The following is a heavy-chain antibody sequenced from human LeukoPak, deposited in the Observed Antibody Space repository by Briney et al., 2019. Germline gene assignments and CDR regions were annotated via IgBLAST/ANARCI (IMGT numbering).Heavy chain of an antibody. V-gene: IGHV3-9*01. CDR2: ISWNSGSI. Sequence: GRSLRLSCAASGFTFDDYAMHWVRQAPGKGLGWVSGISWNSGSIGYADSVKGRFTISRDNAKNSLYLQMNSLRAEDTALYYCAKDLYSSSWYGGYFDYWGQGTLVTVSS. CDR3: AKDLYSSSWYGGYFDY. J-gene: IGHJ4*02. CDR1: GFTFDDYA. D-gene: IGHD6-13*01.